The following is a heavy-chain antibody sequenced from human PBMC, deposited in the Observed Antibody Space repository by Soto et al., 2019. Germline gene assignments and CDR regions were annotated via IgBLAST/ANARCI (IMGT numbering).Heavy chain of an antibody. CDR2: ISGSGGSP. Sequence: GGSLRLSWAAAGFTFSNYAMNWVRQAPGKGLEWVSTISGSGGSPYYADSVKGRFTISRDNSKNTLYLQMNSLRAEDTAVYYCAKTAFQLVVAATPSFDYWGQGTLVPVPQ. V-gene: IGHV3-23*01. CDR1: GFTFSNYA. D-gene: IGHD2-15*01. J-gene: IGHJ4*02. CDR3: AKTAFQLVVAATPSFDY.